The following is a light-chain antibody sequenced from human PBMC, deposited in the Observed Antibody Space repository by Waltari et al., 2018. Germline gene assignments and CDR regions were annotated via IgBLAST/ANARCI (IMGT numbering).Light chain of an antibody. J-gene: IGKJ3*01. CDR2: DAS. CDR3: QQRTNWPPGFT. CDR1: QSVSSY. Sequence: EIVLTQSPATLSLSPWERANLSCRASQSVSSYLAWYQQKPGQAPRLLIYDASNRATGIPARFSGSGSGTDFTLTISSLEPEDFAVYYCQQRTNWPPGFTFGPGTKVDIK. V-gene: IGKV3-11*01.